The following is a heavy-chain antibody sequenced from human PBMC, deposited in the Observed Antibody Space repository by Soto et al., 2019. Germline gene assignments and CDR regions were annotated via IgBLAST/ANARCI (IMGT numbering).Heavy chain of an antibody. CDR2: IYPGDSDT. V-gene: IGHV5-51*01. J-gene: IGHJ6*03. CDR1: GYSFTSYW. Sequence: GESLKISCKGSGYSFTSYWIGWVRQMPGKGLEWMGIIYPGDSDTRYSPSFQGQVTISADKSISTAYLQWSSLKASDTAMYYCARQTGKQLPPSLNYYYYYMDVWGKGTTVTVSS. D-gene: IGHD6-6*01. CDR3: ARQTGKQLPPSLNYYYYYMDV.